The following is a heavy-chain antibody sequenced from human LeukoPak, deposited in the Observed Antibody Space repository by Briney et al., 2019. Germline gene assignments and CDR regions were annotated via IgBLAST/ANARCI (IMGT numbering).Heavy chain of an antibody. CDR1: GGSISSSSYY. V-gene: IGHV4-39*01. CDR3: ARHNPYSSSWYHTTRGDY. CDR2: IYYSGST. J-gene: IGHJ4*02. D-gene: IGHD6-13*01. Sequence: SSETLSLTCTVSGGSISSSSYYWGWIRQPPGKGLEWIGSIYYSGSTYYKPSLKSRVTISVDTSKNQFSLKLSSVTAADTAVYYCARHNPYSSSWYHTTRGDYWGQGTLVTVSS.